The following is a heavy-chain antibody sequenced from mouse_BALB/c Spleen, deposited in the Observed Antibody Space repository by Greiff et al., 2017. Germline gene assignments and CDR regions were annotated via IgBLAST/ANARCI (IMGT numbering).Heavy chain of an antibody. J-gene: IGHJ3*01. CDR1: GISITTGNYR. CDR3: ASWDGGFAY. D-gene: IGHD4-1*01. CDR2: IYYSGTI. Sequence: DVKLVESGPGLVKPSQTVSLTCTVTGISITTGNYRWSWIRQFPGNKLEWIGYIYYSGTITYNPSLTSRTTITRDTSKNQFFLEMNSLTAEDTATYYCASWDGGFAYWGQGTLVTGSA. V-gene: IGHV3-5*02.